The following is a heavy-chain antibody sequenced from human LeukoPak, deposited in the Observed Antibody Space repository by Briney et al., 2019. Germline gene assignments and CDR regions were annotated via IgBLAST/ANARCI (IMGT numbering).Heavy chain of an antibody. Sequence: GGSLRLSCAASGFTFSSYAMHWVRQAPGKGLEWVAVISYDGSNKYYADSVKGRFTISRDNSKNTLYLQMNSLRAEDTAVYYCARDEWVCSGGSCYPLLYYYYGMDVWGQGTTVTVSS. CDR3: ARDEWVCSGGSCYPLLYYYYGMDV. CDR2: ISYDGSNK. CDR1: GFTFSSYA. D-gene: IGHD2-15*01. V-gene: IGHV3-30*04. J-gene: IGHJ6*02.